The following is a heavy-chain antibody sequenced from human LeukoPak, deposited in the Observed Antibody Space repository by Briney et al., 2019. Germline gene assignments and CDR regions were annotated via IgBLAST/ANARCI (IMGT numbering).Heavy chain of an antibody. J-gene: IGHJ6*02. CDR3: ARGPRSLSYYYGSGSYPQNYYYYGMDV. V-gene: IGHV1-2*04. CDR2: INPNSGGT. Sequence: GASVKVSCKASGYTFTGYYMHWVRQAPGQGLEWMGWINPNSGGTNYAQKFQGWVTMTRDTSISTAYMELSRLRSDDTAVYYCARGPRSLSYYYGSGSYPQNYYYYGMDVWGQGTTVTVSS. D-gene: IGHD3-10*01. CDR1: GYTFTGYY.